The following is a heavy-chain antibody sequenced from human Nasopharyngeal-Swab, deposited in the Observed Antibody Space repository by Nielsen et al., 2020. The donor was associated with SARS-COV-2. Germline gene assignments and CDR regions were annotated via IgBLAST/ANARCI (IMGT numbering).Heavy chain of an antibody. CDR2: VHWDDEK. CDR3: ARGYQLIRGFDY. J-gene: IGHJ4*02. D-gene: IGHD2-2*01. V-gene: IGHV2-5*02. Sequence: WIRQPPGKAPEWLALVHWDDEKRYSPSLKSRLTITKDTSKNQVVLTMTNVDPVDTATYYCARGYQLIRGFDYWGQGTLVTVSS.